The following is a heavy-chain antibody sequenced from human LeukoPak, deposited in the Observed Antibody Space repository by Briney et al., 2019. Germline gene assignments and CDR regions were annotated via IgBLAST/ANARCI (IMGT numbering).Heavy chain of an antibody. D-gene: IGHD5-24*01. CDR2: INPNSGGT. Sequence: ASVKVSCKASGYTFTGYYMHWVRQAPGQGLEWMGWINPNSGGTNYAQKFQGRVTMTRDTSISTAYMELSRLRSDDTAVYYCARDLGRLQFWFDPWGQGTLVTVSS. J-gene: IGHJ5*02. CDR3: ARDLGRLQFWFDP. CDR1: GYTFTGYY. V-gene: IGHV1-2*02.